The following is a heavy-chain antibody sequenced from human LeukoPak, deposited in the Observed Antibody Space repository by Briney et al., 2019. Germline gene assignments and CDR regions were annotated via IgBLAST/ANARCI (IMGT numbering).Heavy chain of an antibody. CDR1: GFTFSSYW. D-gene: IGHD3-16*02. CDR2: IKQDGSEK. CDR3: ARVGGGVIAMNDAFDI. J-gene: IGHJ3*02. V-gene: IGHV3-7*03. Sequence: PGGSLRLSCAASGFTFSSYWMSWVRQAPGKGLEWVANIKQDGSEKYYVDSVKGRFTISRDNAKNSLYLQMNSLRAEDTAVYYCARVGGGVIAMNDAFDIWGQGTTVTVSS.